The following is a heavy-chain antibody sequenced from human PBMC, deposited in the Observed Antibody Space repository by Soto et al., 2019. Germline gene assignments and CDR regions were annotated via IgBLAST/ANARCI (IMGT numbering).Heavy chain of an antibody. CDR1: GYTFTSYY. CDR3: ARTAAGSDYYGMDV. V-gene: IGHV1-46*01. J-gene: IGHJ6*02. CDR2: INPSGGST. D-gene: IGHD6-13*01. Sequence: QVQLVQSGAEVKKPGASVKVSCKASGYTFTSYYMHWVRQAPVQGLEWMGIINPSGGSTSYAQTFLRSVTLTRDTSTSTVYMVLSSLRSEDTAVYYCARTAAGSDYYGMDVWGQGTTVTVSS.